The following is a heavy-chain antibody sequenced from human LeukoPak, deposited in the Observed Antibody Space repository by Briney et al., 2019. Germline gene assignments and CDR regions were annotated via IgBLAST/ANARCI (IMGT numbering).Heavy chain of an antibody. CDR1: GGSISSYY. CDR3: ARGKTAIAVAGTFDY. CDR2: IYYSGST. J-gene: IGHJ4*02. V-gene: IGHV4-59*01. Sequence: SETLSLACTVSGGSISSYYWRWVRQPPGEGLEWVGYIYYSGSTNYNPSLKSRVTISVDTSKNQFSLKLSSVTAADTAVYYCARGKTAIAVAGTFDYWGQGTLVTVSS. D-gene: IGHD6-19*01.